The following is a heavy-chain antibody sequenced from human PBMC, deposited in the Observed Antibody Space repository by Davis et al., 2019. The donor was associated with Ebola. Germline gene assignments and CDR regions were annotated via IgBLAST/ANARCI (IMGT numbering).Heavy chain of an antibody. CDR3: ARVRDSSGAYGMDV. D-gene: IGHD3-10*01. V-gene: IGHV3-48*03. Sequence: PGGSLRLSCAASEFTFSSYEMNWVRQAPGKGLEWVSYIDSSAVTTDYADSVKGRFTLSRDNAKNSLFLQMNSLTAEDTAVYYCARVRDSSGAYGMDVWGQGTTVTVSS. CDR1: EFTFSSYE. CDR2: IDSSAVTT. J-gene: IGHJ6*02.